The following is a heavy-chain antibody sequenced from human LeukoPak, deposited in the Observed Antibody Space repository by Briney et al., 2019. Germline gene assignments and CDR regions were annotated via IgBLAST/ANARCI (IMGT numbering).Heavy chain of an antibody. J-gene: IGHJ4*02. CDR1: GFTFSNYG. Sequence: GGSLRLSCAPSGFTFSNYGMHWVRQAPGKGLEWAAFIRYDGTNKYSADSVKGRFTISRDNSKNTLYLQMNSLRAEDTALYYCARDLTYSGWYYFDYWGQGTLVTVSS. CDR2: IRYDGTNK. V-gene: IGHV3-30*02. D-gene: IGHD6-19*01. CDR3: ARDLTYSGWYYFDY.